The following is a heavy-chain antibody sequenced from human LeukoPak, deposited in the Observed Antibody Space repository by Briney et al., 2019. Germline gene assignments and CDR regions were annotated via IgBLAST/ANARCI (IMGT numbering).Heavy chain of an antibody. CDR1: GGTFSSYA. CDR2: IIPILGIA. J-gene: IGHJ6*02. Sequence: GASVKVSCKASGGTFSSYAISWVRQAPGQGLEWMGRIIPILGIANYAQKFQGRVTITADKSTGTAYMELSSLRSEDTAVYYCARVFGSGSYPRYYYYGMDVWGQGTTVTVSS. CDR3: ARVFGSGSYPRYYYYGMDV. V-gene: IGHV1-69*04. D-gene: IGHD1-26*01.